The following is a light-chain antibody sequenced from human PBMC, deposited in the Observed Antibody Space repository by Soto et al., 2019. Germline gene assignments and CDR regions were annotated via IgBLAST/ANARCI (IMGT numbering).Light chain of an antibody. CDR3: QQYDNWPLT. CDR2: GAS. V-gene: IGKV3-15*01. Sequence: EIVVTQSPATLSVSPGERATLSCRASQSVSSNLAWYRQKPGQAPRLLIYGASTRATGLPARFSGSGAGTELSLTISSLHSEDFAVYYCQQYDNWPLTFGGGTKVEIK. CDR1: QSVSSN. J-gene: IGKJ4*01.